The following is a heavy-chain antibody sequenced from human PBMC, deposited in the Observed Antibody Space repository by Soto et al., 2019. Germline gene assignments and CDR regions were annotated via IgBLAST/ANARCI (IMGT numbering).Heavy chain of an antibody. D-gene: IGHD1-1*01. CDR3: AKDRNWPLYYYYMDV. CDR1: GFTFSSYA. Sequence: GGSLRLSCAASGFTFSSYAMSWVRQAPGKGLEWVSAISGSGGSTYYADSVKGRFTISRDNSKNTLYLQMNSLRAEDTAVYYCAKDRNWPLYYYYMDVWGKGTTVTVSS. CDR2: ISGSGGST. V-gene: IGHV3-23*01. J-gene: IGHJ6*03.